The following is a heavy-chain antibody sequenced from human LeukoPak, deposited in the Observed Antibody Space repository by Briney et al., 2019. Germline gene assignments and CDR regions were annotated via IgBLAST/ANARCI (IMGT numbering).Heavy chain of an antibody. CDR1: GYTFTSYG. CDR3: ATVPSSSWYGWFDP. D-gene: IGHD6-13*01. V-gene: IGHV1-18*01. CDR2: ISAYNGNT. J-gene: IGHJ5*02. Sequence: ASVKVSCKASGYTFTSYGISWVRQAPGQGLEGMGWISAYNGNTNDAKKLQGRVTITTDTSTSTAYMELRRLRSDDTAVYYCATVPSSSWYGWFDPWGQGTLVTVSS.